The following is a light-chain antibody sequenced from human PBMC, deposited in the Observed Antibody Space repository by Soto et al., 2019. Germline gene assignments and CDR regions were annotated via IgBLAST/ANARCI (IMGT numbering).Light chain of an antibody. J-gene: IGLJ1*01. Sequence: QSALTQPASVSGSPGQSITISCTGTRRDVGGYTYVSWYQQYPGKSPKLLIYEVTHRPSGVSNRFSGSKSGNTASLTIPGLQAEDEADYYCSSYTISNTLPFVFGTGTKLTVL. CDR1: RRDVGGYTY. CDR3: SSYTISNTLPFV. CDR2: EVT. V-gene: IGLV2-14*01.